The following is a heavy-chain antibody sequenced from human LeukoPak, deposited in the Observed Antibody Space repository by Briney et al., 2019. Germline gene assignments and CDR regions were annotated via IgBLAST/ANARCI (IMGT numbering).Heavy chain of an antibody. CDR3: ARGGLGIAVY. V-gene: IGHV4-34*01. D-gene: IGHD6-19*01. Sequence: PSETLSLTCAVYGGSFSGYYWSWIRQPPGKGLEWIGEINHSGSTNYNPSLKSRVTISVDTSKNQFSLKLSSVTAADTAVYYCARGGLGIAVYWGQGTLVTVSS. CDR1: GGSFSGYY. J-gene: IGHJ4*02. CDR2: INHSGST.